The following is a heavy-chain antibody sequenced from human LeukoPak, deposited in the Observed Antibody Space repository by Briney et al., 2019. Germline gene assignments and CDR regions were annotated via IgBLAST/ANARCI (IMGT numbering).Heavy chain of an antibody. D-gene: IGHD3-10*01. CDR3: ARGDNGSGRD. CDR2: IKQDGSEK. V-gene: IGHV3-7*02. J-gene: IGHJ4*02. Sequence: PGGSLRLSCAASGFTFSRYWMSWVRQAPGKGLEWVANIKQDGSEKYYVDSVKGRFTISRDNAKNTLYLQMNSLRAEDTAVYYCARGDNGSGRDWGQGTLVTVSS. CDR1: GFTFSRYW.